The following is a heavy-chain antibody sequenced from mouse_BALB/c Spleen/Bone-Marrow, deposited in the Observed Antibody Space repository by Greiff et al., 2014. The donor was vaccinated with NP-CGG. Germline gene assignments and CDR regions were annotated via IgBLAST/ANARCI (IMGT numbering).Heavy chain of an antibody. CDR3: ARHGEERPVLAMDY. CDR1: GFTFIAYT. V-gene: IGHV5-12-2*01. Sequence: VQLKESGGGLVEPGGSLKLSCAASGFTFIAYTMSWVRQTPEKRLEWVANINNGGGSTYYPDTVKGRFTISRDNAKNTLYLQMSSLKSEDTAMYYCARHGEERPVLAMDYWGQGTSVTVSS. D-gene: IGHD2-14*01. J-gene: IGHJ4*01. CDR2: INNGGGST.